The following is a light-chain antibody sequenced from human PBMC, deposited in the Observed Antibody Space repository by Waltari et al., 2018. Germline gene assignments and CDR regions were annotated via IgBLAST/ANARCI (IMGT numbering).Light chain of an antibody. Sequence: QPALPQPASVSRSPGPSITPSCPGTRSDVGDFPSFSWYQPHPGKAPNLIIYEVSNRPSGVSNRFSGSKSGNTASLTISGLQAEDEADYYCNSYATNSARVFGGGTKLTVL. CDR1: RSDVGDFPS. V-gene: IGLV2-14*01. CDR3: NSYATNSARV. J-gene: IGLJ3*02. CDR2: EVS.